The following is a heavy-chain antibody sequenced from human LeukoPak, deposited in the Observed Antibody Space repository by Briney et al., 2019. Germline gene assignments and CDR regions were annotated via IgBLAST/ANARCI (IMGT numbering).Heavy chain of an antibody. Sequence: SVKVSCKASGGTFSSYAISWVRQAPGQGLEWMGGIIPIFGTANYAQKFQGRVTITADESTSTAYMELSSLRSEDTAVYYCAREAVVVVAATGQFDYWGQGTLVTVSS. V-gene: IGHV1-69*13. J-gene: IGHJ4*02. D-gene: IGHD2-15*01. CDR3: AREAVVVVAATGQFDY. CDR1: GGTFSSYA. CDR2: IIPIFGTA.